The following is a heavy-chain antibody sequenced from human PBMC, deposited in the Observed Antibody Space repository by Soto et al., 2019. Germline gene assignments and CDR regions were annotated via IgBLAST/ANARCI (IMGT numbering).Heavy chain of an antibody. Sequence: EVQLVESGGGLVQPGRSLRLSCTASGFTFGDYAMSWFRQAPGKGLEWVGFIRSKAYGGTTEYAASVKGRFTISRDDSKSIAYLQMNSLKTEDTAVYYCTGSLRFLEWLLEDYTDVWGKWTTVTVSS. J-gene: IGHJ6*03. D-gene: IGHD3-3*01. CDR3: TGSLRFLEWLLEDYTDV. V-gene: IGHV3-49*03. CDR2: IRSKAYGGTT. CDR1: GFTFGDYA.